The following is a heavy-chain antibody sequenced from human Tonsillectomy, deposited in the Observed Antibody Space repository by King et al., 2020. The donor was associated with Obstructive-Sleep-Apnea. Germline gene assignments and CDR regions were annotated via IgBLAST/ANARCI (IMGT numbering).Heavy chain of an antibody. CDR2: IYYSGST. CDR3: ARDEGIVDRYFDY. CDR1: GGSISSSSYY. V-gene: IGHV4-39*07. Sequence: QLQESGPGLVKPSETLSLTCTVSGGSISSSSYYWGWIRQPPGKGLEWIGSIYYSGSTYYNPSLKSRVTISVDTSKNQFSLKLSSVTAADTAVYYCARDEGIVDRYFDYWGQGTLVTVSS. D-gene: IGHD3-22*01. J-gene: IGHJ4*02.